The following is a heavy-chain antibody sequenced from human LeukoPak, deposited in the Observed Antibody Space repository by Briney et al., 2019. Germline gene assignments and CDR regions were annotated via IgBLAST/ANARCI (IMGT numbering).Heavy chain of an antibody. J-gene: IGHJ6*02. CDR1: GFTFSSYG. CDR3: AKEGHSGYYAGKYYYGMDV. V-gene: IGHV3-30*18. Sequence: PGRSLRLSCAASGFTFSSYGMHWVRQAPGKGLEWVAVISYDGSNKYYADSVKGRFTISRDNSKNTLYLQMNSLRAEDTAVYYCAKEGHSGYYAGKYYYGMDVWGQGTTVTVSS. D-gene: IGHD3-22*01. CDR2: ISYDGSNK.